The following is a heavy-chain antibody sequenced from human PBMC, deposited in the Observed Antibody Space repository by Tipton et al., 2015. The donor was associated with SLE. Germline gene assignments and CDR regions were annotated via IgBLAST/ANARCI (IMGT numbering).Heavy chain of an antibody. CDR1: GGSISTNNYY. V-gene: IGHV4-39*07. CDR3: ARERGHCHGDCYGWFDP. D-gene: IGHD2-21*02. CDR2: IFHTGRT. Sequence: TLSLTCTVSGGSISTNNYYWSWIRQPPGKGLEWIGTIFHTGRTNYNPSLQSRLTMSIDTSKNQFSLSLSSVTAADTAVYFCARERGHCHGDCYGWFDPWGQGTLVTVSS. J-gene: IGHJ5*02.